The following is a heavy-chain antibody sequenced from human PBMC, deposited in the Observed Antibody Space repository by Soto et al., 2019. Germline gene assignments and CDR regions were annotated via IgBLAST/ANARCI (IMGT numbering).Heavy chain of an antibody. CDR2: IYHSGST. CDR1: GYSISSGYY. D-gene: IGHD3-22*01. Sequence: PAETLSLTCAVSGYSISSGYYWCWIRQPPGKGLEWIGSIYHSGSTYYNPSLKSRVTISVDTSKNQFSLKLSSVTAADTAVYYCARDYYDSSGYENGDAFDIWGQGTMVTVSS. CDR3: ARDYYDSSGYENGDAFDI. J-gene: IGHJ3*02. V-gene: IGHV4-38-2*02.